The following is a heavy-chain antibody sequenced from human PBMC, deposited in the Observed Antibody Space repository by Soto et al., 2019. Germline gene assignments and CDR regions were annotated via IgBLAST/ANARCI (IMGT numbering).Heavy chain of an antibody. J-gene: IGHJ4*02. CDR3: ARGYVDTTMDTWWPEYYFDF. Sequence: QVQLQQWGAGLLKPSETLSLTCAVYGGFFSGHYWSWIRQPPGKGLEWIGEITHTGRTNHNPSLKSRVNISVDTSKFQFYLRLSSVTAADTAVYYCARGYVDTTMDTWWPEYYFDFWGQGILVAVSS. CDR2: ITHTGRT. D-gene: IGHD5-18*01. CDR1: GGFFSGHY. V-gene: IGHV4-34*02.